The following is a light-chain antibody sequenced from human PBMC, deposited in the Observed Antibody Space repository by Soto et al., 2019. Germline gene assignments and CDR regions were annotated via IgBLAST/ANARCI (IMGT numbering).Light chain of an antibody. Sequence: EIVLTQSQATLSLSPGERATLYCRASQSVSSYLAWYQQKPGQAPRLLIYDASNRATGIPARFSGSGSGTDFTLTIRSLEPEDFAVYYCQQRSNWPTFGPANKVDIK. CDR3: QQRSNWPT. CDR1: QSVSSY. CDR2: DAS. J-gene: IGKJ3*01. V-gene: IGKV3-11*01.